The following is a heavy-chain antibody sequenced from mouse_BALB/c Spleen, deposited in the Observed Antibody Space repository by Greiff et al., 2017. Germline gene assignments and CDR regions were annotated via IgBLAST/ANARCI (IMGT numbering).Heavy chain of an antibody. V-gene: IGHV5-4*02. Sequence: EVKLQESGGGLVKPGGSLKLSCAASGFTFSDYYMYWVRQTPEKRLEWVATISDGGSYTYYPDSVKGRFTISRDNAKNNLYLQMSSLKSEDTAMYYCARQGIYYDYAWFAYWGQGTLVTVSA. CDR3: ARQGIYYDYAWFAY. D-gene: IGHD2-4*01. CDR1: GFTFSDYY. J-gene: IGHJ3*01. CDR2: ISDGGSYT.